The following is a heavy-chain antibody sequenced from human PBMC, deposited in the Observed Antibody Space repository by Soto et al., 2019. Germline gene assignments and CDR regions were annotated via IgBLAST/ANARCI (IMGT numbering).Heavy chain of an antibody. D-gene: IGHD3-9*01. Sequence: QITLKESGPTLVKPTQTLTLTCTFSGFSLSTSGVGVGWIRQPPGKALEWLALIYWDDDKRYSPSLKSRLTITKDTSKNKVVLTMTNMDPVDTATYYCARSSLRYFDWLSYYYYYMDVWGKGTTVTVSS. CDR3: ARSSLRYFDWLSYYYYYMDV. CDR2: IYWDDDK. J-gene: IGHJ6*03. V-gene: IGHV2-5*02. CDR1: GFSLSTSGVG.